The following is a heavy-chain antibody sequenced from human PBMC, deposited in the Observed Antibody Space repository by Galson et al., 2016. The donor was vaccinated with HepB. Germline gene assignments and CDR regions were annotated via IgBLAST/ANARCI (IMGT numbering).Heavy chain of an antibody. Sequence: SLRLSCAASGFTFSDYYMVWIRQAPGKGLEWVSYISSSSKNIYYADSVKGRFTISRDNTKRSMSLQMNRLRADDTAVYYCAKFTQQWLDRVYYFDYWGQGALVTVSS. V-gene: IGHV3-11*04. J-gene: IGHJ4*02. CDR1: GFTFSDYY. D-gene: IGHD6-19*01. CDR2: ISSSSKNI. CDR3: AKFTQQWLDRVYYFDY.